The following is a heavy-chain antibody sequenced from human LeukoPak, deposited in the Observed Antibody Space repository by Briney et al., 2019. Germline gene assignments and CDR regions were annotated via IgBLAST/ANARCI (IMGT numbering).Heavy chain of an antibody. D-gene: IGHD3-3*01. CDR2: INPSGGST. CDR1: GYTFTSYY. CDR3: ARALSLEAGRERVLRFLEWSMGSMDV. V-gene: IGHV1-46*01. Sequence: ASVKVSCKASGYTFTSYYMHWVRQAPGQGLEWMGIINPSGGSTSYAQKFQGRVTMTRDMSTSTVYMELSSLRSEDTAVYYCARALSLEAGRERVLRFLEWSMGSMDVWGKGTTVTVSS. J-gene: IGHJ6*03.